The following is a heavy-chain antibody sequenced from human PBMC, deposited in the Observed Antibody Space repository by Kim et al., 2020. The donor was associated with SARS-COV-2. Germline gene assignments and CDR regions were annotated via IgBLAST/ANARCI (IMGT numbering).Heavy chain of an antibody. CDR2: ISSRSTTI. CDR3: VRDASWLQWDS. V-gene: IGHV3-48*02. J-gene: IGHJ4*02. Sequence: GGSLRLSCAASGFAFSNYNMNWVRQAPGRGLEWVSYISSRSTTIYYVDSVEGRFTISRDNAKNSLYLEMSSLRDEDTGVYYCVRDASWLQWDSWGQGTLVTVSS. CDR1: GFAFSNYN. D-gene: IGHD4-4*01.